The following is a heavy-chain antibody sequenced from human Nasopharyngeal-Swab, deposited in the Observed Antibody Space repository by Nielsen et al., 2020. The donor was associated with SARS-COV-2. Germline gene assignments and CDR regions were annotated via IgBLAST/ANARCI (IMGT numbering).Heavy chain of an antibody. D-gene: IGHD3-16*02. CDR2: INHSGST. CDR3: ASGYHPESYYYYYMDV. V-gene: IGHV4-34*01. CDR1: GGSFSGYY. J-gene: IGHJ6*03. Sequence: SETLSLTCAVYGGSFSGYYWSWIRQPPGKGLEWIGEINHSGSTNYNPSLKSRVTIYVDTSKNQFSLKLSTVTAADTAVYYCASGYHPESYYYYYMDVWGKGTTVTVSS.